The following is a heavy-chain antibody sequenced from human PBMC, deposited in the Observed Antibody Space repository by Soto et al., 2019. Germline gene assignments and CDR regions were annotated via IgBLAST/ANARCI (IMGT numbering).Heavy chain of an antibody. Sequence: PGGSLRLSCAASGFTFSDCYMSWIRQAPGKGLEWVSYISSSSSYTNYADSVKGRFTISRDNAKNSLYLQMNSLRAEDTAVYYCARVVVVPAAFDYWGQGTLVTVS. D-gene: IGHD2-2*01. J-gene: IGHJ4*02. CDR2: ISSSSSYT. V-gene: IGHV3-11*06. CDR3: ARVVVVPAAFDY. CDR1: GFTFSDCY.